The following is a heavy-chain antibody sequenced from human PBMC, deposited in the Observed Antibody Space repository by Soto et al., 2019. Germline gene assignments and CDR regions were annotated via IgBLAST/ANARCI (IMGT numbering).Heavy chain of an antibody. CDR3: AGAGRTYDLLAPFSYYYMDV. V-gene: IGHV1-69*02. Sequence: QVQLVQSGAEVKKPGSSVKVSCKASRDTFSSYIINWVRQAPGQGPEWMASIIPISVISNYAQKFQGRVTLPADKSTTTSYVELSSLRSEDTAGYYCAGAGRTYDLLAPFSYYYMDVWGKGAAVTVSS. CDR2: IIPISVIS. CDR1: RDTFSSYI. J-gene: IGHJ6*03. D-gene: IGHD3-3*01.